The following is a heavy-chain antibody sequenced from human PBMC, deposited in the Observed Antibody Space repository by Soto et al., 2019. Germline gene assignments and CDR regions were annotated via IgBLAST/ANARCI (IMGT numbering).Heavy chain of an antibody. CDR1: GGTFSSYA. CDR2: IIPIFGTA. D-gene: IGHD3-10*01. J-gene: IGHJ6*02. V-gene: IGHV1-69*13. CDR3: PHGSGSYYKGYYYYGMDV. Sequence: SVKVSCKASGGTFSSYAISWVRQAPGQGLEWMGGIIPIFGTANYAQKFQGRVTITADESTSTAYMELSSLRSEDTAVYYCPHGSGSYYKGYYYYGMDVWGQGTTVTVSS.